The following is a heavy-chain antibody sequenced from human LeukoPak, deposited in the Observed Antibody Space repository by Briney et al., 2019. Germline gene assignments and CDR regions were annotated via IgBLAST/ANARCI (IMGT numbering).Heavy chain of an antibody. V-gene: IGHV4-4*02. J-gene: IGHJ4*02. CDR1: GGSVTSTNW. CDR2: VHLDGRT. D-gene: IGHD6-25*01. CDR3: AREGGFYRPLDY. Sequence: SETLSLTCDVSGGSVTSTNWWTWFRQPPGKGLEWIGEVHLDGRTNYSPSLKSRLVMSADLHENHISLKLTSVTAADTAVYYCAREGGFYRPLDYSGQGTLVTVSS.